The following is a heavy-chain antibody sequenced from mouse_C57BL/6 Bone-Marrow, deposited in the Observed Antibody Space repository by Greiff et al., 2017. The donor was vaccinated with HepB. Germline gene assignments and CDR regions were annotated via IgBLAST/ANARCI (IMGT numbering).Heavy chain of an antibody. J-gene: IGHJ1*03. Sequence: VQLQQSGAELARPGASVKLSCKASGYTFTSYGISWVKQRTGQGLEWIGEIYPRSGNTYYNEKFKGKATLTADKSSSTAYMELRSLTSEDSAVYFCARKGGDGYYVWYFDVWGTGTTVTVSS. CDR2: IYPRSGNT. D-gene: IGHD2-3*01. CDR1: GYTFTSYG. CDR3: ARKGGDGYYVWYFDV. V-gene: IGHV1-81*01.